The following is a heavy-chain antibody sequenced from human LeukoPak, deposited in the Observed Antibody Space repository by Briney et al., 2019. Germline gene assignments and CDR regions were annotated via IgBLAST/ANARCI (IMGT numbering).Heavy chain of an antibody. CDR1: GYTFTSYY. J-gene: IGHJ4*02. CDR3: ARDRALVGATHRGYSDY. V-gene: IGHV1-46*01. Sequence: ASVKVSCKASGYTFTSYYMHWVRQAPGQGLEWMGIINPSGGSTSYAQKFQGRVTMTRDTSTSTVYMELSSLRSEDTAVYYCARDRALVGATHRGYSDYWGQGTLVTVSS. D-gene: IGHD1-26*01. CDR2: INPSGGST.